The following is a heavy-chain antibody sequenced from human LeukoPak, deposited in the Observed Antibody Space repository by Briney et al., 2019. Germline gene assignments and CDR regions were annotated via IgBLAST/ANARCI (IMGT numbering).Heavy chain of an antibody. V-gene: IGHV1-18*01. D-gene: IGHD3-9*01. CDR1: GYSFTSYG. Sequence: ASVKVSCKASGYSFTSYGISWVRQAPGQGLEWMGWISAYNGNTNYAQKFQGRVTTTTDTSTSTAYMELRSLRSDDTAVYYCARNHYYDILTGSVTYAMDVWGQGTTVTVSS. J-gene: IGHJ6*02. CDR3: ARNHYYDILTGSVTYAMDV. CDR2: ISAYNGNT.